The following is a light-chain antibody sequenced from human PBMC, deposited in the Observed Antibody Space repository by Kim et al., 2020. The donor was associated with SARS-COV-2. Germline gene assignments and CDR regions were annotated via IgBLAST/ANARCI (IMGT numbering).Light chain of an antibody. J-gene: IGKJ2*01. CDR2: DSS. V-gene: IGKV3D-20*01. CDR1: QTVTNNY. Sequence: EIVLTQSPATLSLSPGERDTLSCGASQTVTNNYLAWYQQKPGLAPRLLIYDSSSRATGIPDRFSGSGSGAAFTLTITRLDTEYIAVYSCQHYGNSLYTFGRGTKLEI. CDR3: QHYGNSLYT.